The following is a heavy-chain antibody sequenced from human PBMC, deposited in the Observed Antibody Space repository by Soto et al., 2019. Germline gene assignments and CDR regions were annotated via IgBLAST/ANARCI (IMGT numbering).Heavy chain of an antibody. CDR3: GRESGETWDYEAS. CDR2: LNTYGNT. V-gene: IGHV4-4*07. Sequence: SETLSLTCTVSGGSMSSYRWSWIRQPAGKGLEWIGRLNTYGNTHYNPSLKSRVTVSVDTSRNQFSLTLRSVTAADSAVYHCGRESGETWDYEASWGHGTPVTVSS. J-gene: IGHJ5*01. CDR1: GGSMSSYR. D-gene: IGHD1-7*01.